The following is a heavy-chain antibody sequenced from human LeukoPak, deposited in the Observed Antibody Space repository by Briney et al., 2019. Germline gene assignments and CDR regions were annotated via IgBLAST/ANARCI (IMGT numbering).Heavy chain of an antibody. V-gene: IGHV3-7*03. Sequence: GGSLRLSCAASGFRFSGYWMDWVRQAPGKGLEWVANIKEDGSEKHYVDSVKGRFTISRDNAKNSLYLQMNSLRAEGTAVYYCARGVILDYWGQGTLVTVSS. CDR1: GFRFSGYW. J-gene: IGHJ4*02. CDR2: IKEDGSEK. CDR3: ARGVILDY. D-gene: IGHD3-10*01.